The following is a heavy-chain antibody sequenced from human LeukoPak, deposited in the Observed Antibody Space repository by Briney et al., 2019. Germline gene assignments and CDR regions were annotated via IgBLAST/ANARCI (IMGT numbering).Heavy chain of an antibody. CDR1: GDTVTGFS. CDR2: FDPGDGAR. J-gene: IGHJ4*02. D-gene: IGHD5-18*01. CDR3: ATGYTYDYSLY. V-gene: IGHV1-24*01. Sequence: ASVKVSCKVSGDTVTGFSIHWVRQAPGHGLEWMGGFDPGDGARIFAQKFQGRVTMTEDTSTDTAYMDLSSLRSEDTAVYYCATGYTYDYSLYWGQGTLVTVSS.